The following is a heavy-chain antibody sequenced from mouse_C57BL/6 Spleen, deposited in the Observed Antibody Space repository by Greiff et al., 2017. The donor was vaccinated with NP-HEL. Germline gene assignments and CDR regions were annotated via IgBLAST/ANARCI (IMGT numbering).Heavy chain of an antibody. Sequence: VQLQQSGAELVKPGASVKLSCKAYGYTFTSYWMQWVKQRPGQGLEWIGEIDPSDSYTNYNQKFKGKATLTVDTSSSTAYMQLSSLTSEDSAVYYCARDPPGGYWGQGTTLTVSS. J-gene: IGHJ2*01. CDR2: IDPSDSYT. CDR1: GYTFTSYW. CDR3: ARDPPGGY. V-gene: IGHV1-50*01.